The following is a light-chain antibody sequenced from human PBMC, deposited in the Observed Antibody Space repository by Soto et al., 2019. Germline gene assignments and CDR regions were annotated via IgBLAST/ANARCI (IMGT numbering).Light chain of an antibody. CDR2: DVT. V-gene: IGLV2-11*01. CDR3: SSFAGSYSYV. J-gene: IGLJ1*01. CDR1: SSDVGRYDY. Sequence: QSALTQPRSVSASPGQSVTISCTGTSSDVGRYDYVSWYQQHPGKAPKLIVYDVTERPSGVPGRFSGSKSGNTASLTISGLQAEDEADYSCSSFAGSYSYVFGTGTKVTVL.